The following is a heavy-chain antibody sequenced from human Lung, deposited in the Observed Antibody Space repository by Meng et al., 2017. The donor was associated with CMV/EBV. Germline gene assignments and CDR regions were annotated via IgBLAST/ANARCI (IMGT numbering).Heavy chain of an antibody. V-gene: IGHV3-53*01. CDR3: ARGYSGTPS. J-gene: IGHJ4*02. CDR1: GFPITSDY. Sequence: GGSXRLSCEGSGFPITSDYMTWVRQAPGKGLEWVSGIYSGGLTYYADSVKGRFTMSRDNSKNTLYLQMNSLRAEDTAMYYCARGYSGTPSWGQGNLVTVSS. CDR2: IYSGGLT. D-gene: IGHD1-26*01.